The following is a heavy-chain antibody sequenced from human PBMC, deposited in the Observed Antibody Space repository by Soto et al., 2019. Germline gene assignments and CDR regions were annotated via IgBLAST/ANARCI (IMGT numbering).Heavy chain of an antibody. CDR3: ARSARFGEFYYYYYMNV. V-gene: IGHV4-59*01. CDR1: GGSISSYY. J-gene: IGHJ6*03. D-gene: IGHD3-10*01. Sequence: SETLSLTCTVSGGSISSYYWSWIRQPPGKGLEWIGYIYYSGSTNYNPSLKSRVTISVDTSKNQFSLKLSSVTAADTAVYYCARSARFGEFYYYYYMNVWGKGTTVTLSS. CDR2: IYYSGST.